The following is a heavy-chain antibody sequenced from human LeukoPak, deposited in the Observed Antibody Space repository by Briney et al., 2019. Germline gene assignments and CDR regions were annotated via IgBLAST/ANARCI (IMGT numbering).Heavy chain of an antibody. CDR1: GYTFISYY. J-gene: IGHJ4*02. Sequence: GSVKVSCKASGYTFISYYIHWVRQAPGQGLEWMGLINPSSGNTPYAQQFQGRVTMTRDTSTSTVYMELSSLRSEDTAVYYCARHSLIGTTPFDYWGQGTLVTVPS. CDR2: INPSSGNT. CDR3: ARHSLIGTTPFDY. V-gene: IGHV1-46*01. D-gene: IGHD1-20*01.